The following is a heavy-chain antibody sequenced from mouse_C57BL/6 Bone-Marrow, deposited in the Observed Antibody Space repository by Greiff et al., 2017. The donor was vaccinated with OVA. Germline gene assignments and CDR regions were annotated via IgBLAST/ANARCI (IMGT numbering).Heavy chain of an antibody. CDR1: GFTFSDYY. CDR3: AREVLKYFDV. D-gene: IGHD1-3*01. CDR2: INYDGSST. Sequence: EVMLVESEGGLVQPGSSMKLSCTASGFTFSDYYMAWVRQVPDTGLDWVATINYDGSSTYYLDSLKSRFIISRDNAKNILYLQMSSLKSENTATYYCAREVLKYFDVWGTGTTVTVSS. J-gene: IGHJ1*03. V-gene: IGHV5-16*01.